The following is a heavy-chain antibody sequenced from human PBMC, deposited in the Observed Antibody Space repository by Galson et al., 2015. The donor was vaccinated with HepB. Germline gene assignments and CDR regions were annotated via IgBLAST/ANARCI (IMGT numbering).Heavy chain of an antibody. CDR1: GFTFSSYG. D-gene: IGHD3-22*01. CDR3: ASKAGSSGWSQH. J-gene: IGHJ1*01. V-gene: IGHV3-33*01. Sequence: SLRLSCAVSGFTFSSYGMHWVRQAPGKGLEWVALIWYDGTDKYSADSVKGRFTISRDNSKNTLYLQMNSLRVEDTAVYYCASKAGSSGWSQHWGQGTLVTVSS. CDR2: IWYDGTDK.